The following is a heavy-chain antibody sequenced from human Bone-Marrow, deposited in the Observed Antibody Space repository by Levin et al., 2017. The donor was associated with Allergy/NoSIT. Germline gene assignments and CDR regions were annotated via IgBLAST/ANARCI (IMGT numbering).Heavy chain of an antibody. CDR2: IKEDGSDK. J-gene: IGHJ5*02. V-gene: IGHV3-7*01. Sequence: PGGSLRLSCVASGFTFTRHWMSWVRQAPGKGLEWVANIKEDGSDKKYVDSVRGRFTISRDNAKNLLYLQMNRLRVDDTAIYYCARVDGYGDTYGSWGQGMLVTVSS. CDR3: ARVDGYGDTYGS. D-gene: IGHD6-13*01. CDR1: GFTFTRHW.